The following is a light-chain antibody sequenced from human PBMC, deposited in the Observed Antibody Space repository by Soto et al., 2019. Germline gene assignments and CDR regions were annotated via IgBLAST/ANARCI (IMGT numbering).Light chain of an antibody. CDR2: GAS. CDR1: QSVSSSY. CDR3: QQFGTSPWT. Sequence: EIVLTQSPGTLSLSPGERATLSCRASQSVSSSYLAWYQQKPGQAPRLLIYGASSRATGIPDRFSGSGSGKDCTLTISRLEPEDFAVYYCQQFGTSPWTFGQGTNVEI. J-gene: IGKJ1*01. V-gene: IGKV3-20*01.